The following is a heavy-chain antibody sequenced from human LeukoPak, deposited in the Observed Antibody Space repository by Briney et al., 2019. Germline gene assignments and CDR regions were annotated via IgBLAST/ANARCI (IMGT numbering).Heavy chain of an antibody. J-gene: IGHJ4*02. Sequence: ASVKVSCKASGYTFTSYAMNWVRQAPGQGLEWMGWINPNSGGTNYAQKFQGRVTMTRDTSISTAYMELSRLRSDDTAVYYCARDPNYRDWGQGTLVTVSS. D-gene: IGHD1-1*01. CDR3: ARDPNYRD. V-gene: IGHV1-2*02. CDR1: GYTFTSYA. CDR2: INPNSGGT.